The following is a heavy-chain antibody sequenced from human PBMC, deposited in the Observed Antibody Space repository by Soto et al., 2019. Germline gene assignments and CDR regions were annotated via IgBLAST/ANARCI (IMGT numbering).Heavy chain of an antibody. CDR2: ISYDGSNK. Sequence: GGSLRLSCAASGFTFSSYAMHWVRQAPGKGLEWVAVISYDGSNKYYADSVKGRFTISRDNSKNTLYLQMNSLRAEDTAVYYCARDLPHYYDSSGPLDYWGQGTLVTVSS. D-gene: IGHD3-22*01. CDR1: GFTFSSYA. J-gene: IGHJ4*02. CDR3: ARDLPHYYDSSGPLDY. V-gene: IGHV3-30-3*01.